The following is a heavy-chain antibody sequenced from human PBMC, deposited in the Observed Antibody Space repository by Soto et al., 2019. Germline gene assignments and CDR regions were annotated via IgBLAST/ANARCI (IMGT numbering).Heavy chain of an antibody. V-gene: IGHV3-30-3*01. J-gene: IGHJ4*02. Sequence: GGSLRLSCAASGFTFSSYAMHWVRQAPGKGLEWVAVISYDGSNKYYADSVKGRFTISRDNSKNTLYLQMNSLRAEDTAVYYCASVWIQPNCGQGSLVPVSS. CDR1: GFTFSSYA. CDR3: ASVWIQPN. CDR2: ISYDGSNK. D-gene: IGHD5-18*01.